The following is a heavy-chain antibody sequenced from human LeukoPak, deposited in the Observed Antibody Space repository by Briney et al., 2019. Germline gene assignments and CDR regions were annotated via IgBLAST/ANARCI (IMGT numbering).Heavy chain of an antibody. CDR2: IIPILGIA. J-gene: IGHJ6*03. CDR3: ASSITTVRELYYMDV. CDR1: GGTFSSYT. V-gene: IGHV1-69*02. Sequence: VASAKVSCKASGGTFSSYTISWVRQAPGQGLEWMGRIIPILGIANYAQKFQGRVTITADKSTSTAYMELSSLRSEDTAVYYCASSITTVRELYYMDVWGKGTTVTVSS. D-gene: IGHD3-10*01.